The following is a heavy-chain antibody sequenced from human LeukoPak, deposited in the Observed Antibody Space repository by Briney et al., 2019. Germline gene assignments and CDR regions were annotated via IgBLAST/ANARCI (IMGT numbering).Heavy chain of an antibody. CDR1: GGSMSSYY. CDR2: IYYSGST. CDR3: ARGARAGYNLEPFDY. Sequence: SETLSLTCTVSGGSMSSYYWSWIRQPPGKGLEWIGYIYYSGSTKYNPSLKSRVTISVDTSKNQFSLELSSVTAADTAVYYCARGARAGYNLEPFDYWGQGTLVTVSS. V-gene: IGHV4-59*08. D-gene: IGHD5-24*01. J-gene: IGHJ4*02.